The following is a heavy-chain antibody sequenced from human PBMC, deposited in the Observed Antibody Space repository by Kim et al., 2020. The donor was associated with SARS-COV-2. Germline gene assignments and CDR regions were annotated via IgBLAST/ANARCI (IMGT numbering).Heavy chain of an antibody. CDR1: GGSISSGDYY. Sequence: SETLSLTCTVSGGSISSGDYYWSWIRQPPGKGLEWIGYIYNSGSTYYNPSLKSRVTISVDTSKNQFSLKLSSVTAADTAVYYCARVRSSGYNWFDPWGQGTLVTVSS. J-gene: IGHJ5*02. CDR3: ARVRSSGYNWFDP. CDR2: IYNSGST. D-gene: IGHD3-22*01. V-gene: IGHV4-30-4*01.